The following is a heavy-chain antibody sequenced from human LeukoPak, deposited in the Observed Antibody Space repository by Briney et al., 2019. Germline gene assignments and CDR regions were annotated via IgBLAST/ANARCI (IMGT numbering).Heavy chain of an antibody. V-gene: IGHV1-18*01. Sequence: ASVKVSCKASGYTFTSYGISWVRQAPGQGLEWMGWISAYNGNTNYAQKLQGRVTMTTDTSTSTAYMELRSLRSDGTAVYYCARVSSIVVVPANDYWGQGTLVTVSS. CDR1: GYTFTSYG. J-gene: IGHJ4*02. D-gene: IGHD2-2*01. CDR3: ARVSSIVVVPANDY. CDR2: ISAYNGNT.